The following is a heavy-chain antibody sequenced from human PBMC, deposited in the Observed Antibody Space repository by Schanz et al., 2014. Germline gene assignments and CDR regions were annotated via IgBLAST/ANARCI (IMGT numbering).Heavy chain of an antibody. CDR3: ARRDNYLSAFDI. CDR2: IYYTGTT. D-gene: IGHD4-4*01. V-gene: IGHV4-39*01. Sequence: QLQLQESGPGLVKPSETLSLTCTVSGASISGSSDYWGWIRQSPGKGLEWIGNIYYTGTTYYNPSLKGRVSISVTTSKTPFSRKLTSVTAADTAVFYCARRDNYLSAFDIWGQGTMVTVSS. J-gene: IGHJ3*02. CDR1: GASISGSSDY.